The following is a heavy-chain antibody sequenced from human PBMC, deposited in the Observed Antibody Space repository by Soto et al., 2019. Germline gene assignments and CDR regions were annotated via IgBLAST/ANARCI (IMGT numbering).Heavy chain of an antibody. CDR1: GFTCRSYG. J-gene: IGHJ6*02. D-gene: IGHD2-2*01. CDR2: IWFDGSKK. CDR3: ARDRLVPYGYGMDV. V-gene: IGHV3-33*01. Sequence: QMQLVESGGGVVQPGRSLRLSCAASGFTCRSYGIHWVRPAPGKGLEWVALIWFDGSKKYYVDSVKGRFAVSRDNSKNTLYLQMNSLRVEDTAVYYCARDRLVPYGYGMDVWGQGTTVTGSS.